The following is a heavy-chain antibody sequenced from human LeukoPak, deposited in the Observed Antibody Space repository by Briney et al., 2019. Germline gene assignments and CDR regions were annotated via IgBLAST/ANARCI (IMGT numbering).Heavy chain of an antibody. CDR3: ARLSLGYCSSTSCYFPFGRGYYYYYMDV. J-gene: IGHJ6*03. D-gene: IGHD2-2*01. Sequence: SETLSLTCAVYGGSFSGYYWSWIRQPPGKGLEWIGEINHSGSTNYNPSLKSRVTISVDTSKNQFSLKLSSVTAADTAVYYCARLSLGYCSSTSCYFPFGRGYYYYYMDVWGKGTMVTVS. V-gene: IGHV4-34*01. CDR1: GGSFSGYY. CDR2: INHSGST.